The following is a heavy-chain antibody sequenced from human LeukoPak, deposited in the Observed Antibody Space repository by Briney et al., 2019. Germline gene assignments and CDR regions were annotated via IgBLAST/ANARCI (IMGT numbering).Heavy chain of an antibody. CDR3: ARVNTQGVPSP. Sequence: SETLSLTCAVYGGSFSGYYWSWIRQPPGKGLEWIAEINNSGSTNYNPSLKSRVIISVDTSKNHFSLRLSSVTAADTAVYYCARVNTQGVPSPWGQGILVTVSS. CDR1: GGSFSGYY. J-gene: IGHJ5*02. V-gene: IGHV4-34*01. CDR2: INNSGST. D-gene: IGHD2-15*01.